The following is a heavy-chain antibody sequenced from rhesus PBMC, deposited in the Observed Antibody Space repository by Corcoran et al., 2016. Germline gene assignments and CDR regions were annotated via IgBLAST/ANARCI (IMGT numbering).Heavy chain of an antibody. CDR3: ASGITMIVVFDY. V-gene: IGHV4-93*02. CDR1: GGPISRSNC. Sequence: QVQLQESGPAVVKPSETLSLTCAVSGGPISRSNCWSCILQSPGKGLEWIGGIYGSGGSTEYNPSLKSRVTISIDTSKNQFSPKLSSVTAADTAVYYCASGITMIVVFDYWGQGVLVTVSS. D-gene: IGHD3-28*01. CDR2: IYGSGGST. J-gene: IGHJ4*01.